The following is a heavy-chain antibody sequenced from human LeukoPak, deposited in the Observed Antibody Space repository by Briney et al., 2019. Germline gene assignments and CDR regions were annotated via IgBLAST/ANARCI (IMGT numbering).Heavy chain of an antibody. V-gene: IGHV4-34*01. J-gene: IGHJ4*02. CDR3: ATGPTISITDYFDS. CDR2: INHRGAA. Sequence: SETLSLTCAVYGGSFSGYYWSWIRQSPGKGLEWIAEINHRGAANYNASVKSRVTILVDTSKNHFSLKLTSPTAAVTSVYSWATGPTISITDYFDSWGQGTLVTVSS. D-gene: IGHD1-20*01. CDR1: GGSFSGYY.